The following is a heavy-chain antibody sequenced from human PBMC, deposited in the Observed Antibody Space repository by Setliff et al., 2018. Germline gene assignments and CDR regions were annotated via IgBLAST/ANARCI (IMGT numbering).Heavy chain of an antibody. J-gene: IGHJ3*02. Sequence: PSETLSLTCTVSGGSISGGGYYWSWIRQHPRKGLEWVGXXXXXXXXXYTPXXKSRVTLSVDTSRNHFSLKLNSVTAADTAVYYCARSGYYSIDAFDIWGQGTMVTVSS. D-gene: IGHD3-22*01. CDR2: XXXXXXX. CDR3: ARSGYYSIDAFDI. CDR1: GGSISGGGYY. V-gene: IGHV4-31*03.